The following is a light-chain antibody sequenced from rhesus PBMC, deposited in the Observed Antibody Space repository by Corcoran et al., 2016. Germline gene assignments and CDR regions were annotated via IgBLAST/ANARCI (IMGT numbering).Light chain of an antibody. V-gene: IGKV1-38*01. CDR1: QGSSSY. Sequence: DIQLTQSPSSLSASVGDRVTITCRASQGSSSYLAWYQQKPGKAPKLLIYDASNLQSGVPSRFSGSGSGTEFTLTISSLQPEDFAVYYCQQRNSYPLTFGGETKVELK. J-gene: IGKJ4*01. CDR2: DAS. CDR3: QQRNSYPLT.